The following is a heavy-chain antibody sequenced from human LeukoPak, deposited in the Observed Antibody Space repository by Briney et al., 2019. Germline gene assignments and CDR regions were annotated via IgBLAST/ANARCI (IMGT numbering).Heavy chain of an antibody. CDR2: ISYDGSNN. D-gene: IGHD4-23*01. CDR1: GFTFSSYG. J-gene: IGHJ3*02. CDR3: AKVTTVGTVDAFDI. Sequence: GGSLRLSCAASGFTFSSYGMHWVRQAPGKGLERVAVISYDGSNNNYADSVKGRFTISRDNSKNTLYLQMNSLRAEDTAVYYCAKVTTVGTVDAFDIWGQGTMVTVSS. V-gene: IGHV3-30*18.